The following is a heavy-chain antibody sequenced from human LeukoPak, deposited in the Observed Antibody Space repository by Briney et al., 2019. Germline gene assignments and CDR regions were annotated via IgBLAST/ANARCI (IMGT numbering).Heavy chain of an antibody. V-gene: IGHV3-23*01. J-gene: IGHJ4*02. CDR3: AKGAGRVATIDY. Sequence: GGSLRLSCAASGFTFSTCAMNWVRQAPGKGLEWFSGISASGRDTYFADSAKGRFTISRDNSRNTVYLQMNSMRAEDTAVYYCAKGAGRVATIDYWGQGTLVTVSS. CDR2: ISASGRDT. D-gene: IGHD5-12*01. CDR1: GFTFSTCA.